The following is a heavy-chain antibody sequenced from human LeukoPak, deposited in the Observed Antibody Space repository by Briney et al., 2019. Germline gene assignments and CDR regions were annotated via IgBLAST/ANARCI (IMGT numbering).Heavy chain of an antibody. D-gene: IGHD3-22*01. V-gene: IGHV4-59*01. J-gene: IGHJ4*02. CDR1: GGSIRNYY. Sequence: SETLSLTCTVSGGSIRNYYWSWIRQPPGKGLEWIGYIYYSGSTNYNPSLKSRVTISVDTSKNQFSLKLSSVTAADTAVYYCARDSGYYYDSSGYYGSWGQGTLVTVSS. CDR3: ARDSGYYYDSSGYYGS. CDR2: IYYSGST.